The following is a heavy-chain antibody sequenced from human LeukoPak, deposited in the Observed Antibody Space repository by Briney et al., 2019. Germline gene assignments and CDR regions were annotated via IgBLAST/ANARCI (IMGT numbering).Heavy chain of an antibody. CDR2: IGGSVGSM. CDR1: GFTFSSYA. D-gene: IGHD6-13*01. CDR3: AKRGNSWDLFDY. Sequence: PGGSLRLSCAASGFTFSSYAMSWVRQAPGKGLEWVSNIGGSVGSMFCAASVKGRFAISRDNSKKTLFLQMNNLRVEDTAVYYCAKRGNSWDLFDYWGQGTLVTVSS. J-gene: IGHJ4*02. V-gene: IGHV3-23*01.